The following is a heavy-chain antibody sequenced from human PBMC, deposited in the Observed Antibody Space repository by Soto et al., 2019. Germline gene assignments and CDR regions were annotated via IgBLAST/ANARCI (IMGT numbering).Heavy chain of an antibody. Sequence: WGSLRLSCAASGFTFSDYYMTWIRQAPGKGLEWVSYISSSGTGIYYPDSVKGRFTISRDNAKNSLYLQMSSLRAEDTAAYFCARAYSDAFDIWGQGTLVTVSS. V-gene: IGHV3-11*01. CDR3: ARAYSDAFDI. D-gene: IGHD2-15*01. J-gene: IGHJ3*02. CDR1: GFTFSDYY. CDR2: ISSSGTGI.